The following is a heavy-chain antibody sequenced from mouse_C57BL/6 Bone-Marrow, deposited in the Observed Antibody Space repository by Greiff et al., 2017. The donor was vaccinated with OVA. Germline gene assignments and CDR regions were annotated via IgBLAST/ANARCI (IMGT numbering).Heavy chain of an antibody. V-gene: IGHV1-50*01. CDR3: ARSIYYDYDGPLYYAMDY. D-gene: IGHD2-4*01. Sequence: QVQLQQPGAELVKPGASVKLSCKASGYTFTSYWMQWVKQRPGQGLEWLGEIDPSDSYTNSNQNFKGKATLTVDTSSSTAYMQLSSLTSEDSAVYYCARSIYYDYDGPLYYAMDYWGQGTSVTVSS. CDR1: GYTFTSYW. CDR2: IDPSDSYT. J-gene: IGHJ4*01.